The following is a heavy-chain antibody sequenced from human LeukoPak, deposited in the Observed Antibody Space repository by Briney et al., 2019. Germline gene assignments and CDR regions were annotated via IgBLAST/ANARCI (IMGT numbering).Heavy chain of an antibody. CDR3: AKADSSGYIFDY. CDR1: GFTFSSYA. CDR2: ISGSGGST. Sequence: GGSLRLSCAASGFTFSSYAMSWVRKAPGKGLEWVSAISGSGGSTYYADSVKGRFTISRDNSKNTLYLQMNSLRAEDTAVYYCAKADSSGYIFDYWGQGTLVTVSS. D-gene: IGHD3-22*01. J-gene: IGHJ4*02. V-gene: IGHV3-23*01.